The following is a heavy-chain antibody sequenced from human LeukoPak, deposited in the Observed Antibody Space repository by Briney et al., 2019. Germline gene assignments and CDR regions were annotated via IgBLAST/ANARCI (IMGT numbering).Heavy chain of an antibody. D-gene: IGHD4-17*01. J-gene: IGHJ6*02. Sequence: PSETLSLTCSVSGVSIRDSYWSWVRQAPGKGLEWVGRIKSKTDGGTTDYAAPVKGRFTISRDDSKNTLYLQMNSLKTEDTAVYYCTTDPILTTVTTLNPNGMDVWGQGTTVTVSS. CDR2: IKSKTDGGTT. CDR1: GVSIRDSY. CDR3: TTDPILTTVTTLNPNGMDV. V-gene: IGHV3-15*01.